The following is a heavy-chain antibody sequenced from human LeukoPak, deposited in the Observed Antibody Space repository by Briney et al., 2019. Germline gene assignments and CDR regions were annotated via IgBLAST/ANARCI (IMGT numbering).Heavy chain of an antibody. D-gene: IGHD3-9*01. J-gene: IGHJ4*02. Sequence: SETLSLTCSVSGGSISSGSYYWGWIRQSPRKGLEWIGSIYYSGRTYYNPSLKCRVTISVDTSKNQFSLNLSSVTAADTAVYYSARHYDILTGFYSGRFHHWGQGTLVAISS. CDR3: ARHYDILTGFYSGRFHH. V-gene: IGHV4-39*01. CDR1: GGSISSGSYY. CDR2: IYYSGRT.